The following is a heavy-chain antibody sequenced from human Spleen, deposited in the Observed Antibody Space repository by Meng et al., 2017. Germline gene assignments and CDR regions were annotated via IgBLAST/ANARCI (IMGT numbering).Heavy chain of an antibody. Sequence: SVTVSLQASGYSFNGYGISWVRQAPGQGVEWMGWISAYNGHTDYAQNLQGRVTMTTDTSTSTAYMKLRSLRSDDTAMYYCARDEDISAAGKLFGDYWGQGTLVTVSS. J-gene: IGHJ4*02. CDR3: ARDEDISAAGKLFGDY. CDR2: ISAYNGHT. D-gene: IGHD6-13*01. CDR1: GYSFNGYG. V-gene: IGHV1-18*01.